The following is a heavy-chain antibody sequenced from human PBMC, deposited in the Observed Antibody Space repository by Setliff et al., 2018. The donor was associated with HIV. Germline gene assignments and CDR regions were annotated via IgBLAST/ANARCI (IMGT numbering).Heavy chain of an antibody. CDR3: ARGGREYGVNYYYYYMDV. Sequence: SETLSLTCTVSGGSVNSYNYYWSWIRQHPGKGLEWIGYIYYSGSTKYNPSLKSRVTISVDTSKNQFSLKLSSVTAADTAVYYCARGGREYGVNYYYYYMDVWGKGTTVTVSS. D-gene: IGHD3-10*01. CDR2: IYYSGST. J-gene: IGHJ6*03. V-gene: IGHV4-61*01. CDR1: GGSVNSYNYY.